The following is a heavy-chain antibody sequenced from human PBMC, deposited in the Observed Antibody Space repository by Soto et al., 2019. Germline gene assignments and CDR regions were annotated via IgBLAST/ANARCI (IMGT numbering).Heavy chain of an antibody. V-gene: IGHV4-30-2*01. CDR1: GGSISSGGYS. D-gene: IGHD3-16*01. J-gene: IGHJ5*02. Sequence: SETLSRTCAVSGGSISSGGYSWSWIRQPPGKGLEWIGYIYHSGSTYYNPSLKSRVTISVDRSKNQFSLKLSSVTAADTAVYYCARGGDAAWFDPWGQGTLVTVSS. CDR3: ARGGDAAWFDP. CDR2: IYHSGST.